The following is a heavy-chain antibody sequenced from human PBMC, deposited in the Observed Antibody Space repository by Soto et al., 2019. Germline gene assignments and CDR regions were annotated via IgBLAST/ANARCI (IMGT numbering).Heavy chain of an antibody. V-gene: IGHV4-39*01. CDR1: GDSIRNRNYY. J-gene: IGHJ4*02. CDR2: RYDDAST. CDR3: ASGFYLGHSGYYLDF. Sequence: QLQLQESGPGLVKPSETLSLSCSVSGDSIRNRNYYWAWIRQPPGKGLEWIVSRYDDASTFYNPSLNHRVTISIDSSKKQLSLKVTSVPAADTAVYYCASGFYLGHSGYYLDFWGQGTLVTVSS. D-gene: IGHD3-22*01.